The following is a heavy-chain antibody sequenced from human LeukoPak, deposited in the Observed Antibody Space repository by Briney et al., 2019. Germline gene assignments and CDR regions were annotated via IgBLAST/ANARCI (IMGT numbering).Heavy chain of an antibody. J-gene: IGHJ4*02. Sequence: PGGSLRLSCAASGFTFSNYAMNWVRQAPGEGLEWVSGISGSGGTTYDADSVKGRFTISRDNSKKTLCLQMNNLRAEDTAVYYCARHPDGSLSLDYWGQGTLVTVSS. CDR1: GFTFSNYA. CDR3: ARHPDGSLSLDY. D-gene: IGHD1-26*01. CDR2: ISGSGGTT. V-gene: IGHV3-23*01.